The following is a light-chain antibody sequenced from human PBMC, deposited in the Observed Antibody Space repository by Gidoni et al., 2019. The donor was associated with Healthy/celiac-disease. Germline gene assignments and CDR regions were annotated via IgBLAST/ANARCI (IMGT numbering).Light chain of an antibody. CDR1: QSVSSN. CDR3: QQYNNWPPREIT. J-gene: IGKJ3*01. V-gene: IGKV3-15*01. Sequence: EIVMTQSPATLSVSPGERATLSCRASQSVSSNLAWYQQKPGQAPRLLIYGASTRATGIPARFSGSGSGTEFTLTISSLQSEDFAVYYCQQYNNWPPREITFGPXTKVDIK. CDR2: GAS.